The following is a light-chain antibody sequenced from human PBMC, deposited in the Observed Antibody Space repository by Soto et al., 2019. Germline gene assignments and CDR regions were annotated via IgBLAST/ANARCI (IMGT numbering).Light chain of an antibody. V-gene: IGKV3-11*01. CDR3: KQRSNWLFT. CDR2: DAS. Sequence: EIVLTQSPATLSLSPGERATLSCRASQSVSSYLAWYQRKPGQAPRLLIYDASNRATGIPARFSGSGSGTDFTITISSLEPEDFAVYYCKQRSNWLFTFGPGTKVDIK. CDR1: QSVSSY. J-gene: IGKJ3*01.